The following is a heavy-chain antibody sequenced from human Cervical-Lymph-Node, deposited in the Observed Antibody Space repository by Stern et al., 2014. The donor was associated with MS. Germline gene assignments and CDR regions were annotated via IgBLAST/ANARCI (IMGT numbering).Heavy chain of an antibody. J-gene: IGHJ5*02. V-gene: IGHV4-4*07. CDR1: GDSISNYY. CDR3: AREGKASTFRRNWFDP. D-gene: IGHD2/OR15-2a*01. CDR2: IYTRGST. Sequence: VQLLESGPGLVKPSETLSLTCSVSGDSISNYYWSWIRQPAGKGLEWIGRIYTRGSTTYNPSLKGRVAMSIDTSESQFSLRLSFVTAADTAVYYCAREGKASTFRRNWFDPWGQGTLVTVSS.